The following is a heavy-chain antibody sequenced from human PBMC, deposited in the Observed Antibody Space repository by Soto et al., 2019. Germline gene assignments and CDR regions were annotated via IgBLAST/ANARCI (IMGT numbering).Heavy chain of an antibody. CDR3: ATGPHTNVGWPYYFES. CDR2: SSPRGDTI. CDR1: GFTFSSYS. V-gene: IGHV3-48*02. Sequence: GGPLRLSCAASGFTFSSYSVNWVRQTPGKGLEWISYSSPRGDTIYYADSVEGRFTISRDNARNSLSLHMSSLRDEDSALYYCATGPHTNVGWPYYFESWGQGVPVTVSS. J-gene: IGHJ4*02. D-gene: IGHD6-19*01.